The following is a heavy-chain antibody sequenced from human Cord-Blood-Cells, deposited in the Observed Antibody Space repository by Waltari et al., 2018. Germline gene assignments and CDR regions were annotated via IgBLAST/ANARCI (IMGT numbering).Heavy chain of an antibody. CDR1: GGSISSYY. CDR3: ARTGRDGYNYNYYYYYMDV. V-gene: IGHV4-59*01. Sequence: QVQLQESGPGLVKPSETLSLTCTVSGGSISSYYWSWIRQPPGKGLEWIGYIYYSGSTNDNPSLKSRVTRSVDTSKNQFSLKLSSVTAADTAVYYCARTGRDGYNYNYYYYYMDVWGKGTTVTVSS. CDR2: IYYSGST. D-gene: IGHD5-12*01. J-gene: IGHJ6*03.